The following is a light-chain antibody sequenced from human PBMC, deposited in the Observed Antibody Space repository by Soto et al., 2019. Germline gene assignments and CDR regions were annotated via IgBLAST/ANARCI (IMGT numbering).Light chain of an antibody. CDR2: EGN. V-gene: IGLV2-23*01. J-gene: IGLJ2*01. Sequence: QSALTQPASVSGSPGQSITISCTGTSGDIGTYNLVSWYQQYPGRAPKLIIFEGNKRPSGVSSRFSASKSGYTASLAISGLQAEDEADYHCCSYAGRSTVICGGGTKLTV. CDR1: SGDIGTYNL. CDR3: CSYAGRSTVI.